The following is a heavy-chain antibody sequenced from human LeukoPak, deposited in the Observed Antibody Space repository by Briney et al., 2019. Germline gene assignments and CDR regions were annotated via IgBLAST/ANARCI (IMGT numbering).Heavy chain of an antibody. CDR1: RFTFSNYW. D-gene: IGHD6-13*01. CDR2: IKQDGREK. Sequence: GGSLRLSCAASRFTFSNYWMSWVRQAPGKGLEWVAKIKQDGREKYYVDSVKGRFTISRDNAKNSLYLQMNSLGAEDTAVYYCARLLTSSSWARFDCWGQGTLVTVSS. J-gene: IGHJ4*02. V-gene: IGHV3-7*05. CDR3: ARLLTSSSWARFDC.